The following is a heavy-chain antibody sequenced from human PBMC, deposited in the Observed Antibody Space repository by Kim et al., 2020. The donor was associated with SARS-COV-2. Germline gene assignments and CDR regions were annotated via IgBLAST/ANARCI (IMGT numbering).Heavy chain of an antibody. J-gene: IGHJ1*01. V-gene: IGHV3-23*01. D-gene: IGHD6-13*01. CDR3: AKDTSSWSLEYFQH. Sequence: AYSVSGRFTISRDNSKNTLYLQMNSLRADDTAVYYCAKDTSSWSLEYFQHWGQGTLVTVSS.